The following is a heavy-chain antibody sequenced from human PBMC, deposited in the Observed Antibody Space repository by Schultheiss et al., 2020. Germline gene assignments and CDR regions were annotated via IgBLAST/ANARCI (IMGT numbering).Heavy chain of an antibody. V-gene: IGHV1-8*02. CDR1: GYTFTSYD. D-gene: IGHD3-22*01. Sequence: GSVKVYCKASGYTFTSYDINWVRQATGQGLEWMGWMNPNSGNTGYAQKFQGRVTMTRNTSISTAYMELSSLRSEDTAVYYCARGITMIVVAPGYWGQGTLVTVSS. CDR3: ARGITMIVVAPGY. CDR2: MNPNSGNT. J-gene: IGHJ4*02.